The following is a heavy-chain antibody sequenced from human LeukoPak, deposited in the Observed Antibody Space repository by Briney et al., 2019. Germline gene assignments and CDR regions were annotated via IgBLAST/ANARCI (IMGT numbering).Heavy chain of an antibody. V-gene: IGHV3-66*01. Sequence: PGRSLRLSCAASGFTFDDYAMHWVRQAPGKGLEWVSVIYSGGSTYYADSVKGRFTISRDNSKNTLYLQMNSLRAEDTAVYYCARDGRGSYLYWGQGTLVTVSS. CDR1: GFTFDDYA. CDR2: IYSGGST. CDR3: ARDGRGSYLY. J-gene: IGHJ4*02. D-gene: IGHD1-26*01.